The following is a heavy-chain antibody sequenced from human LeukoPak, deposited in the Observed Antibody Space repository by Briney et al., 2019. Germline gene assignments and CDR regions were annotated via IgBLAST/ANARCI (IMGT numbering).Heavy chain of an antibody. CDR1: GYTFTTFG. D-gene: IGHD7-27*01. V-gene: IGHV1-18*01. CDR2: ISSDTGNT. Sequence: ASVKVSCKASGYTFTTFGVSWVRQAPGQGPESMGWISSDTGNTRYGQNFQGRITITSDTSTSTAYMELRSLRSDDTAIYYCARENTGEVDTFDIWGQGTMVTVSS. CDR3: ARENTGEVDTFDI. J-gene: IGHJ3*02.